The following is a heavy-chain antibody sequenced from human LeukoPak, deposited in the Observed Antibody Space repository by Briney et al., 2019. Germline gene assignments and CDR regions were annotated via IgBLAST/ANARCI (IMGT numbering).Heavy chain of an antibody. Sequence: GGSLRLSCAASGFTFSSYGMHWVRQAPGKGLEWVAVISYDGSNKYYADSVKGRFTISRDNSKNTLYLQMNSLRAEDTAVYYCAKGVVPAAMHPPNDYWGQGTLVTVSS. D-gene: IGHD2-2*01. V-gene: IGHV3-30*18. CDR2: ISYDGSNK. CDR1: GFTFSSYG. CDR3: AKGVVPAAMHPPNDY. J-gene: IGHJ4*02.